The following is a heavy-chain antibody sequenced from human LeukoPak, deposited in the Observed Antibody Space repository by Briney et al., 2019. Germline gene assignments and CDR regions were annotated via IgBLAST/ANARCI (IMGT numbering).Heavy chain of an antibody. Sequence: ASVKVSCKASGYTFPSYFMHWVRQAPGQGLEWMGIIDPTGGSTTYAQKFQGRVTMTRDTSTGTVYMEPSSLRSDDTAVYYCARTAARRFDYWGQGTLVTVSS. V-gene: IGHV1-46*01. CDR2: IDPTGGST. CDR1: GYTFPSYF. D-gene: IGHD6-6*01. J-gene: IGHJ4*02. CDR3: ARTAARRFDY.